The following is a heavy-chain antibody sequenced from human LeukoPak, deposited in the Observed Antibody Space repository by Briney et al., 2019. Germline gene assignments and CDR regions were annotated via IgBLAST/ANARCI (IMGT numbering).Heavy chain of an antibody. D-gene: IGHD6-19*01. CDR1: GFAFSSYW. J-gene: IGHJ4*02. CDR2: IRNDGHDT. V-gene: IGHV3-74*01. CDR3: ARDPSSGWLNLDS. Sequence: GGSLRLSCAASGFAFSSYWMHWVRQAPGQGLVWVSRIRNDGHDTSYADSVKGRFTISRDNAKNTVYLQMNSLRAEDMAVYYCARDPSSGWLNLDSWGQGILVTVSS.